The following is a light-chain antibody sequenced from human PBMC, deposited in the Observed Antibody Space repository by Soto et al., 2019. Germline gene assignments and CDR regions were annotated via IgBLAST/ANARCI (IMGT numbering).Light chain of an antibody. V-gene: IGKV1-27*01. J-gene: IGKJ3*01. CDR1: QGIRNF. CDR3: QKYRSVPV. CDR2: AAS. Sequence: DIKMTQSPTSLSASVGDRVTITCRASQGIRNFVAWYQQKPGNAPKLLIYAASTLPSGVPSRFSGSGSGTDFTLTINSLQPEDVATYSCQKYRSVPVFGPGTKVEIK.